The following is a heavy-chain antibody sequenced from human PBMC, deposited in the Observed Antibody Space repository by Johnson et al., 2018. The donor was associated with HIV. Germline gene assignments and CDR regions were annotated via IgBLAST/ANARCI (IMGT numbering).Heavy chain of an antibody. D-gene: IGHD6-6*01. CDR3: AREDSSSPAAAFDI. CDR2: IYSGGST. J-gene: IGHJ3*02. Sequence: VQLVESGGGLIQPGGSLRLSCAASGFTVSSNYMSWVRQAPGQGLEWVSLIYSGGSTYYADSVKGRFTISRDNSKNTLYLQMNSLRAEDTAVYYCAREDSSSPAAAFDIWGQGTMVTVSS. V-gene: IGHV3-53*01. CDR1: GFTVSSNY.